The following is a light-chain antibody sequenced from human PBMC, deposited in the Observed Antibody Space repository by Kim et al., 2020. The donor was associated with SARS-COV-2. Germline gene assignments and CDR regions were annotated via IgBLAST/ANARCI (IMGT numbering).Light chain of an antibody. Sequence: SLSPGEGATLSCRASQSLTTSHLAWYQQKPGQAPRLLISGASSRATGIPDRFSGSGSGTDFTLTVSRLEPEDFAVYYCQQYERSRTFGQGTKLEI. CDR2: GAS. J-gene: IGKJ1*01. CDR1: QSLTTSH. CDR3: QQYERSRT. V-gene: IGKV3-20*01.